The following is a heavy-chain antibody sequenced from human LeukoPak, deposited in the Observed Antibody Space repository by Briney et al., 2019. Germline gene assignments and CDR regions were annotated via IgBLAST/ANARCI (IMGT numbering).Heavy chain of an antibody. CDR3: ARGTTAVVNFDY. Sequence: SETLSITCAVYGGSFSGYYRSWIRQPPGKGLEWIGEINHSGSTNYNPSLKSRVTISVDTSKNQFSLKLSSVTAADTAVYYCARGTTAVVNFDYWGQGTLVSVSS. V-gene: IGHV4-34*01. CDR2: INHSGST. J-gene: IGHJ4*02. D-gene: IGHD4-23*01. CDR1: GGSFSGYY.